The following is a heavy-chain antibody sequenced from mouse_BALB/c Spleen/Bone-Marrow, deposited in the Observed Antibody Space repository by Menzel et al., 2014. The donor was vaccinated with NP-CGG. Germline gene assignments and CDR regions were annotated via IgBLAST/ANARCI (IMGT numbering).Heavy chain of an antibody. CDR1: GFTFSDYY. D-gene: IGHD2-1*01. V-gene: IGHV5-4*02. CDR3: ARGGNYGAMDY. CDR2: ISDGGSYT. Sequence: EVHLVESGGGLVKPGGSLKLSCAASGFTFSDYYMYWVRQTPEKRLEWVATISDGGSYTYYPGSVKGRFTISRDNAKNNLYLQMSSLKSEDTAMYYCARGGNYGAMDYWGQGTSVTVSS. J-gene: IGHJ4*01.